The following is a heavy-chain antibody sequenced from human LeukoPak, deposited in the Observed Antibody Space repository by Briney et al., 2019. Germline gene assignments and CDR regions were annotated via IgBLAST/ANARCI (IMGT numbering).Heavy chain of an antibody. CDR1: GFTFSSYA. V-gene: IGHV3-23*01. J-gene: IGHJ6*02. CDR2: ISGSGGST. D-gene: IGHD3-3*01. Sequence: GGSLRLSCAASGFTFSSYAMSWVRQAPGKGLEWVSAISGSGGSTYYADSVKSRFTISRDNSKNTLYLQMNSLRAEDTAVYYCAKLFLGDFGVVYYYYGMDVWGQGTTVTVSS. CDR3: AKLFLGDFGVVYYYYGMDV.